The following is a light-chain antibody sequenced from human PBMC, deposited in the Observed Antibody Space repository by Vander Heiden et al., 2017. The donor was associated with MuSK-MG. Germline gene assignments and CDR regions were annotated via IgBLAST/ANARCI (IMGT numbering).Light chain of an antibody. J-gene: IGLJ2*01. V-gene: IGLV3-21*04. CDR3: QVGYNNSLLVV. CDR2: NNR. CDR1: NIGRKS. Sequence: SSVPTQAPSVSVAPGKTANIPCEGANIGRKSVHWYQQRPGQAPVVVLYNNRDRPSGIPERFSGSNSGNTATLTISRVEAGDEADYFCQVGYNNSLLVVFGGGTKLTVL.